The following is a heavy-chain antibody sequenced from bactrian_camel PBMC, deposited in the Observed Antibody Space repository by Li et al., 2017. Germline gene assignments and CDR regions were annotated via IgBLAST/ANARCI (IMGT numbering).Heavy chain of an antibody. D-gene: IGHD3*01. J-gene: IGHJ4*01. V-gene: IGHV3S1*01. Sequence: HVQLVESGGGLVQPGGSLRLTCEASGFAFSTYWMYWVRQAPGKGLEWVSSIDDVGGITHYADSVKGRFTISQDNAKNTVYLQMNSLKPDDTATYYCAAQRSGFVGCPGGFKGSFDYWGQGTQVTVS. CDR3: AAQRSGFVGCPGGFKGSFDY. CDR1: GFAFSTYW. CDR2: IDDVGGIT.